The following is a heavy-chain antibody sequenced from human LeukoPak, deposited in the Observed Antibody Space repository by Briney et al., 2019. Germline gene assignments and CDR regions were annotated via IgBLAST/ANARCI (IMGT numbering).Heavy chain of an antibody. Sequence: GESLKISCKASGYSFDYYWIAWVRQMPGKGLEWMGIIYPDDSDSTYRPSFQGQVTISVDKSINTAYLRWSSLKASNTAIYYCARVGSVTNFGVVSYYFDYWGQGTLVTVSS. CDR2: IYPDDSDS. V-gene: IGHV5-51*01. J-gene: IGHJ4*02. CDR3: ARVGSVTNFGVVSYYFDY. CDR1: GYSFDYYW. D-gene: IGHD3-3*01.